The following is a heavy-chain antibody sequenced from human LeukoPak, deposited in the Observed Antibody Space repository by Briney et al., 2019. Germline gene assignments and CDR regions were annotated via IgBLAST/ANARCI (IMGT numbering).Heavy chain of an antibody. D-gene: IGHD3-10*02. J-gene: IGHJ6*04. CDR1: GFTFSSYE. CDR3: AELGITMIGGV. Sequence: PGGSLRLSCAASGFTFSSYEMNWARQAPGKGLEWVSYISGSGRTISYADSVKGRFTISRDNAKNSLYLQMNSLRAEDTAVYYCAELGITMIGGVWGKGTTVTISS. CDR2: ISGSGRTI. V-gene: IGHV3-48*03.